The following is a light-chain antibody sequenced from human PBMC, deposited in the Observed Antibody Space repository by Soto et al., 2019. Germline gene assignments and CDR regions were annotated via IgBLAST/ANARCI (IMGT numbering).Light chain of an antibody. CDR1: SSDVGDYTY. CDR3: CSYAGTYSLYV. V-gene: IGLV2-11*01. J-gene: IGLJ1*01. CDR2: DVS. Sequence: QSVLTQPRSVSGSPGQSVTISCTGTSSDVGDYTYVSWYQQHPDKAPKVMIYDVSKRPSGVPDRFSGSKSGNTASLTISGLQAEDEADYYCCSYAGTYSLYVFGTGTKLTV.